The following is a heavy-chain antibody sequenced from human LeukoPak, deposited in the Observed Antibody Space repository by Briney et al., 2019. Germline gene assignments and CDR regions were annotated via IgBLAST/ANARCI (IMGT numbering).Heavy chain of an antibody. CDR3: VREREGSNSEH. CDR2: IYSDGNT. J-gene: IGHJ1*01. V-gene: IGHV3-23*05. CDR1: GFTFSSYA. D-gene: IGHD1-26*01. Sequence: GGSLRLSCAASGFTFSSYAMSWVRQAPGKGLEWFSTIYSDGNTYYPDSVKGRFTISRDGSKNTLYLQLNSLRTEDTAIYYCVREREGSNSEHWGQGTLVTVSS.